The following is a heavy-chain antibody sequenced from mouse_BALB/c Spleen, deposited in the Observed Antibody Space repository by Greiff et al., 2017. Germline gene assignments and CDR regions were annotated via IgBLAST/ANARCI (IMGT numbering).Heavy chain of an antibody. J-gene: IGHJ4*01. CDR2: INPYNDGT. Sequence: VQLKESGPELVKPGASVKMSCKASGYTFTSYVMHWVKQKPGQGLEWIGYINPYNDGTKYNEKFKGKATLTSDKSSSTAYMELSSLTSEDSAVYYCARWYYRYDDAMDYWGQGTSVTVSS. CDR3: ARWYYRYDDAMDY. V-gene: IGHV1-14*01. D-gene: IGHD2-14*01. CDR1: GYTFTSYV.